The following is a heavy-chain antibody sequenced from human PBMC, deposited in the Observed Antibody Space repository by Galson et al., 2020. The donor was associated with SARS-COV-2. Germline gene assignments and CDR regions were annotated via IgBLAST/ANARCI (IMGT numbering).Heavy chain of an antibody. V-gene: IGHV1-18*01. D-gene: IGHD3-16*02. CDR2: ISAYNGNT. CDR1: GYTFTSYG. J-gene: IGHJ4*02. CDR3: AREGMITFGGVIVGPDY. Sequence: ASVKVSCKASGYTFTSYGISWVRQAPGQGLEWMGWISAYNGNTNYAQKLQGRVTMTTDTSTSTAYMELRSLRSDDTAVYYCAREGMITFGGVIVGPDYWGQGTLVTVSS.